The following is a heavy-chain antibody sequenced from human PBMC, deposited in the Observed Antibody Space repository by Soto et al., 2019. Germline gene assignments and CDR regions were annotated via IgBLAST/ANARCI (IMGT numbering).Heavy chain of an antibody. CDR1: GGSISSGGYS. J-gene: IGHJ4*02. Sequence: SETLSLTCAVSGGSISSGGYSWSWIRQPPGKGLEWIGYIYHSGSTYYNPSLKSRVTISVDRSKNQFSLTLSSVTAADTAVYYCARVEALTRSLGYFDYCGQGIRVTVAS. D-gene: IGHD3-16*01. V-gene: IGHV4-30-2*01. CDR3: ARVEALTRSLGYFDY. CDR2: IYHSGST.